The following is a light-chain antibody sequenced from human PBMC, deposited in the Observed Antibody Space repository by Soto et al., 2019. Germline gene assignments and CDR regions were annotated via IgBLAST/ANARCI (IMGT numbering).Light chain of an antibody. Sequence: DIQMTQSPSSLSASVGDRVTITCRASQSISSYLNWYQQKPGKAPKLLIYAASSLQSGVPSRFSGSGSGTDFTLTISSLQPEDFATYYCQQSYSTLWTSGQGTKAEIK. CDR1: QSISSY. CDR3: QQSYSTLWT. J-gene: IGKJ1*01. CDR2: AAS. V-gene: IGKV1-39*01.